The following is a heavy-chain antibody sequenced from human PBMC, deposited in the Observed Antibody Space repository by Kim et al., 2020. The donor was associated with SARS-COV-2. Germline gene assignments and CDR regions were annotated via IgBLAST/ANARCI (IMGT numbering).Heavy chain of an antibody. J-gene: IGHJ4*02. D-gene: IGHD5-12*01. CDR3: ARRRDGYNPPPQYFDY. CDR2: INHSGST. Sequence: SETLSLTCAVYGGSFSGYYWSWIRQPPGKGLEWIGEINHSGSTNYNPSLKSRVTISVDTSKNQFSLKLSSVTAADTAVYYCARRRDGYNPPPQYFDYWGQGTLVTVSS. CDR1: GGSFSGYY. V-gene: IGHV4-34*01.